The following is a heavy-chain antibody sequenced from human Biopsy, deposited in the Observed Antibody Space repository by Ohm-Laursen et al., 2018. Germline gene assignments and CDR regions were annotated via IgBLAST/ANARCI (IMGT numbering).Heavy chain of an antibody. Sequence: GSLRLSCAASGFTVSNKYMTWVRQAPGKGLEWVSSIRSGGDYMFYADSVKGRFTISRDNAKNSLYLQMNSLRAEDTAVYYCARDQRGPSLLEAKLTPNYFDYWGRGSLVTVSS. CDR2: IRSGGDYM. J-gene: IGHJ4*02. CDR1: GFTVSNKY. V-gene: IGHV3-21*01. CDR3: ARDQRGPSLLEAKLTPNYFDY. D-gene: IGHD1-1*01.